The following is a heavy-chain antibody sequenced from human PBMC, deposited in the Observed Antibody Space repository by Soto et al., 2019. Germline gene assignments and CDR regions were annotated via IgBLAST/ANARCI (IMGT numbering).Heavy chain of an antibody. J-gene: IGHJ3*02. D-gene: IGHD3-22*01. V-gene: IGHV3-23*01. Sequence: EVQLLESGGGLVQPGGSLRLSCAASGFTFSSYAMSWVRQAPGKGLEWVSTISGSGDDTYYADSVKGRFTISRDNSKNTLYLQMNSLRAEDTAVHYCAKDGGYYYDSSGYYGPFDIWGQGTMVTVSS. CDR3: AKDGGYYYDSSGYYGPFDI. CDR1: GFTFSSYA. CDR2: ISGSGDDT.